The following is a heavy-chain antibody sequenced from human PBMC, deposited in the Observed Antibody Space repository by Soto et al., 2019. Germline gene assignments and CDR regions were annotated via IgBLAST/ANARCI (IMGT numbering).Heavy chain of an antibody. CDR2: IYHSGTT. J-gene: IGHJ6*02. Sequence: QLQLQESGSGLVKPSQTLSLTCAVLGGSISSGGYSWSWIRQPPGKGLEWIGHIYHSGTTHYNPSLKSRVTISVDRSKTQFSLELNSVTAADTVVYYCARGGSRFYGMDVWGQGTTVTVSS. CDR1: GGSISSGGYS. CDR3: ARGGSRFYGMDV. V-gene: IGHV4-30-2*01.